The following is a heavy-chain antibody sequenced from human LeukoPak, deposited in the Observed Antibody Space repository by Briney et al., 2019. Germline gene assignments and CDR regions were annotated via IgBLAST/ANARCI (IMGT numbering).Heavy chain of an antibody. CDR3: GRGHQDSSGLIDY. CDR2: IKRDGTTT. D-gene: IGHD6-19*01. J-gene: IGHJ4*02. V-gene: IGHV3-74*01. CDR1: GFTFSSYA. Sequence: GGSLRLSCAASGFTFSSYAMSWVRQTPGKGLVWVSRIKRDGTTTSYADSVKGRFTISRDNAKNTVYLQMNSLRDEDTGVYFCGRGHQDSSGLIDYWGQGILVTVSS.